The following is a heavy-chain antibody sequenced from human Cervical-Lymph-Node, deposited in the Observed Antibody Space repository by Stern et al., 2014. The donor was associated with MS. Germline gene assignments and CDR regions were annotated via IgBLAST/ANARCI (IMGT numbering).Heavy chain of an antibody. Sequence: QVQLGQSEAEVKKPGASVKVSCKAAGYSFTGNYIHWLRQAPGQGLEWMGRTNPNSGDSNYALKFQGRVTMTRDTSISTAYMNLNRLGIDDTAVYYCARERGRAGPAMADYWGQGTLVTVSS. V-gene: IGHV1-2*06. CDR2: TNPNSGDS. CDR1: GYSFTGNY. J-gene: IGHJ4*02. CDR3: ARERGRAGPAMADY. D-gene: IGHD5-18*01.